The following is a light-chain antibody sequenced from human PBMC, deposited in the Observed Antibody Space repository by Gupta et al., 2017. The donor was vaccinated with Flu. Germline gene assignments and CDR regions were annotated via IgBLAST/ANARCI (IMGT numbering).Light chain of an antibody. Sequence: SPALLSVSPEESAPPSCRARQSGSSSLAWYQKRPGQAPRLLISDASTRATGIPARFSGSGSGTEFTITISRLQSDDYALYFCQQYADWPTFGGGTKVDIK. CDR1: QSGSSS. CDR2: DAS. J-gene: IGKJ4*01. V-gene: IGKV3-15*01. CDR3: QQYADWPT.